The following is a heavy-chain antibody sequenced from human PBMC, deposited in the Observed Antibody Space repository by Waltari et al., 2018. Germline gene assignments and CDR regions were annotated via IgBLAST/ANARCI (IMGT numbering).Heavy chain of an antibody. Sequence: EVQLVESGGGLVQPGGSLSLACAASGFGFSNNWMGWVRQAPGKGLEWVANMKEDGTQKYYVDSVRGRFTISRDNTKNTLYLQMNSLRVEDTAVYYCARDWNWGFDYWGQGTLVTVSS. CDR2: MKEDGTQK. V-gene: IGHV3-7*01. D-gene: IGHD7-27*01. J-gene: IGHJ4*02. CDR3: ARDWNWGFDY. CDR1: GFGFSNNW.